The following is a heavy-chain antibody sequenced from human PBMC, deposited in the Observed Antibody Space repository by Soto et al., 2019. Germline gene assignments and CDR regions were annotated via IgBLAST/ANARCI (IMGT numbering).Heavy chain of an antibody. CDR3: AHTGYYDLLTFDY. Sequence: SGPTLVNPTQALTLTCNFSGFSLSSRKMGVGWIRQPPGKALEWLALIYWDDDKRYRPSLNNRLTITKDTSKNQVLLTMTNLDPVDTATYYCAHTGYYDLLTFDYWGQGTLVTVS. CDR1: GFSLSSRKMG. V-gene: IGHV2-5*02. J-gene: IGHJ4*02. D-gene: IGHD3-9*01. CDR2: IYWDDDK.